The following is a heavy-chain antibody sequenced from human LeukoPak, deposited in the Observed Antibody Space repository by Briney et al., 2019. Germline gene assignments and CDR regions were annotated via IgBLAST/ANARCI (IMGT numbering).Heavy chain of an antibody. J-gene: IGHJ4*02. CDR1: GYTFTGYY. D-gene: IGHD6-19*01. CDR3: ARGSLYKAVAAPGDY. Sequence: ASVKVSCKASGYTFTGYYMHWVRQAPGQGLEWMGWINPNSGGTNYAQKLQGRVTMTRDTSISTAYMELSRLRSDDTAVYYCARGSLYKAVAAPGDYWGQGTLVTVSS. CDR2: INPNSGGT. V-gene: IGHV1-2*02.